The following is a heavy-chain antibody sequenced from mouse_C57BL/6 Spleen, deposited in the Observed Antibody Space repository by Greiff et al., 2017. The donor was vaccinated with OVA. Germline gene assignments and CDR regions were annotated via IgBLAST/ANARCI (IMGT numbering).Heavy chain of an antibody. D-gene: IGHD2-1*01. Sequence: EVQLVESGPGLVKPSQSLSLTCSVTGYSITSGYYWNWIRQFPGNKLEWMGYISYDGSNNYNPSLKNRISITRDTSKNQFFLKLNSVTTEDTATYYCARWRNYPYAMDYWGQGTSVTVSS. CDR2: ISYDGSN. CDR1: GYSITSGYY. J-gene: IGHJ4*01. V-gene: IGHV3-6*01. CDR3: ARWRNYPYAMDY.